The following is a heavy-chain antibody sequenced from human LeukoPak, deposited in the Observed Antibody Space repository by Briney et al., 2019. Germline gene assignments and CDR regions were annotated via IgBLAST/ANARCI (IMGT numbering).Heavy chain of an antibody. CDR3: ARDFTHYYDSSGYHGDY. D-gene: IGHD3-22*01. J-gene: IGHJ4*02. V-gene: IGHV3-21*01. CDR2: ISSSSSYI. Sequence: GGSLRLSCAASGFTFSSYSMNWVRQAPGKGLEWVSSISSSSSYIYYADSVKGRFTISRDSAKNSLYLQMNSLRAEDTAVYYCARDFTHYYDSSGYHGDYWGQGTLVTVSS. CDR1: GFTFSSYS.